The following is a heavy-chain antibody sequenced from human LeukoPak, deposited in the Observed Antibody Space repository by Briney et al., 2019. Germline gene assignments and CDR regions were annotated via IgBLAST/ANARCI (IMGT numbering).Heavy chain of an antibody. D-gene: IGHD3-9*01. J-gene: IGHJ3*02. CDR2: ISAYNGNT. V-gene: IGHV1-18*01. CDR1: GYTFTSYG. CDR3: ARVLWRYFDWLSSDAFDI. Sequence: GASVKVSCKASGYTFTSYGISWVRQAPGQGLEWMGWISAYNGNTNYAQKFQGRVTMTTDTSTSTAYMELRSLRSDDTAVYYCARVLWRYFDWLSSDAFDIWGQGTMVTVSS.